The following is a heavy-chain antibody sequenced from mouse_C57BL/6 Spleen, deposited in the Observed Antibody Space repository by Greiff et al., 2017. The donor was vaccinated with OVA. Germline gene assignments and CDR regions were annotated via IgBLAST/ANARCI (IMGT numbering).Heavy chain of an antibody. CDR2: IDPETGGT. V-gene: IGHV1-15*01. D-gene: IGHD2-2*01. CDR3: TRLGYEAWFAY. CDR1: GYTFTDYE. Sequence: VKLMESGAELVRPGASVTLSCKASGYTFTDYEMHWVKQTPVHGLEWIGAIDPETGGTAYNQKFKGKAILTADKSSSTAYMELRSLTSEDSAVYYCTRLGYEAWFAYWGQGTLVTVSA. J-gene: IGHJ3*01.